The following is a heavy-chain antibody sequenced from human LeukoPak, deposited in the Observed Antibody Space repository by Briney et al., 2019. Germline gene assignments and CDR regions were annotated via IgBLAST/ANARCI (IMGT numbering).Heavy chain of an antibody. CDR2: INPNSGDT. J-gene: IGHJ5*02. D-gene: IGHD3-3*01. V-gene: IGHV1-2*02. CDR3: ARDGSPAIAIFGMIITHWFDP. Sequence: GASVKVSCKASGYTFTGCYIHWVRQAPGQGREWMGWINPNSGDTMYAQTFQGRVTMTGDTSINTGYMELSRLKSDDTAVYYCARDGSPAIAIFGMIITHWFDPWGQGTLVTVSS. CDR1: GYTFTGCY.